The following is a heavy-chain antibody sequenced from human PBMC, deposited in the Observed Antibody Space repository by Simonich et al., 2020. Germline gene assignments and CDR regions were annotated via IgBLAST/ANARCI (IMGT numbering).Heavy chain of an antibody. Sequence: QVQLQQWGAGLLKPSETLSLTSAVYGGSFSGYYWSWIRQTPGKGLEWIGEINHSGSTNYNPSLKSRVTISLDTPKNRFSLRLSSVTAADTAVYYCARGLIGGSYYYWGQGTLVTVSS. CDR1: GGSFSGYY. D-gene: IGHD1-26*01. V-gene: IGHV4-34*01. J-gene: IGHJ4*02. CDR3: ARGLIGGSYYY. CDR2: INHSGST.